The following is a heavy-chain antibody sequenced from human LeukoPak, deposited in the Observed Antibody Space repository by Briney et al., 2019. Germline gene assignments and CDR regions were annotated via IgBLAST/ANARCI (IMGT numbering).Heavy chain of an antibody. CDR1: GFTFSNVW. Sequence: PGGSLRLPCAASGFTFSNVWMSWVRQAPGRGPEWVGRIKTKASAGTTDYAAAVKGRFTISRDDSKNTLYLQMNSLKTEDTAVYYCTTDVEDGVDYWGQGTLVTVSS. J-gene: IGHJ4*02. CDR2: IKTKASAGTT. V-gene: IGHV3-15*01. D-gene: IGHD2-15*01. CDR3: TTDVEDGVDY.